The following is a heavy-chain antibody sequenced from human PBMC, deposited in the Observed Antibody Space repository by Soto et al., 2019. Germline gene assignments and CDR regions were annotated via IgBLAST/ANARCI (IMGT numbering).Heavy chain of an antibody. J-gene: IGHJ4*02. V-gene: IGHV3-7*05. CDR2: INQDGSQE. D-gene: IGHD3-10*01. Sequence: EVQLVESGGGLVQPGGSLRLSCAASGFGFSTYWMSWVRQAPGKGLEWVANINQDGSQEYYVDSGKGRFTISRDNAKNSLYLQMNSLRDEDTAVYYCAKAPRGSGRDYYFDHWGQGTLITVSS. CDR3: AKAPRGSGRDYYFDH. CDR1: GFGFSTYW.